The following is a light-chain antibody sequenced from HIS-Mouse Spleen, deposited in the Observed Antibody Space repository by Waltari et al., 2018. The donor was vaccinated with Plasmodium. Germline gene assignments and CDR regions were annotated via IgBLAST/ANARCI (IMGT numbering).Light chain of an antibody. CDR3: QSADSSGTYRV. CDR1: ALPKQY. Sequence: SYELTQPPSVSVSPGQTARITCSGDALPKQYAYWYQQKPGQAPVLVIYKDSERPSGSPERLSGSSSGTTVTLTISGVQAEDEADYYWQSADSSGTYRVFGGGTKLTVL. CDR2: KDS. J-gene: IGLJ2*01. V-gene: IGLV3-25*03.